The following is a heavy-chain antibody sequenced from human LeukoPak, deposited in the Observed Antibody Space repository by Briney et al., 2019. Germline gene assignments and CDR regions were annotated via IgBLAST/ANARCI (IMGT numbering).Heavy chain of an antibody. J-gene: IGHJ3*02. Sequence: KTSETLSLTCTVSGVSISTNSWNWTRQPPGKGPEWIANMSSTGDAANNPSLMGRVAMSIDTSKNEFSLILRSMTAADTAVYFCARWGGVGLNAFDIWGQGTMVTVSS. CDR3: ARWGGVGLNAFDI. V-gene: IGHV4-59*01. CDR1: GVSISTNS. CDR2: MSSTGDA. D-gene: IGHD3-16*01.